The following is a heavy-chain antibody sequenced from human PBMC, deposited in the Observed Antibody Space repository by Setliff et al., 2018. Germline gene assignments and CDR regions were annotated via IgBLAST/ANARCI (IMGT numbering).Heavy chain of an antibody. V-gene: IGHV3-33*06. D-gene: IGHD2-2*01. CDR1: GFTFSSYG. CDR3: AKDLLRGVVVPAAKETGGLHLYYYYYGMDV. CDR2: IWYDGSNK. J-gene: IGHJ6*02. Sequence: TGGSLRLSCAASGFTFSSYGMHWVRQAPGKGLEWVAVIWYDGSNKYYADSVKGRFTISRDNSKNTLYLQMNSLRAEDTAVYYCAKDLLRGVVVPAAKETGGLHLYYYYYGMDVWGQGTTVTVSS.